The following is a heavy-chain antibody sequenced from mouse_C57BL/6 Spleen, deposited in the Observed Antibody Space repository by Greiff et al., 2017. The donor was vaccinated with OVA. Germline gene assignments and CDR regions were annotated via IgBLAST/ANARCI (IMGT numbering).Heavy chain of an antibody. Sequence: VQLQESGPGLVQPSQSLSITCTVSGFSLTSYGVHWVRQSPGKGLEWLGVIWRGGSTDYNAAFMSRLSITKDNSKSQVFFKMNSLQADDTAIYSCAKIGRSSDEAMDYWGQGTSVTVSS. CDR1: GFSLTSYG. V-gene: IGHV2-5*01. CDR3: AKIGRSSDEAMDY. CDR2: IWRGGST. J-gene: IGHJ4*01.